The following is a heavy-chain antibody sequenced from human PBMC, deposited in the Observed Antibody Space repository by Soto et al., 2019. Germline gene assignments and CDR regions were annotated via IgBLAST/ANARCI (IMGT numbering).Heavy chain of an antibody. D-gene: IGHD3-3*01. CDR2: LDPEDGEP. J-gene: IGHJ5*02. CDR3: ATNPPSVRFLAWFPEGMFDP. V-gene: IGHV1-24*01. CDR1: GYTRTELS. Sequence: ASGKGSWKVSGYTRTELSRHWVRQGPGKGIEWMGSLDPEDGEPIYAQQLQGRLSMADETSTDTAYRELSSLRSEDTAVYYCATNPPSVRFLAWFPEGMFDPWGQGTRVTVS.